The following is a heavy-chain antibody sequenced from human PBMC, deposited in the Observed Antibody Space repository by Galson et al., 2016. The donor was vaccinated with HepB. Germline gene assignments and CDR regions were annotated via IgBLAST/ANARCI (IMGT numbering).Heavy chain of an antibody. CDR1: GDFVSSGDHH. CDR3: LFLQSGGGGLGS. V-gene: IGHV4-61*03. J-gene: IGHJ4*02. D-gene: IGHD4-11*01. CDR2: YYGGHT. Sequence: SETLSLTCTVSGDFVSSGDHHWSWIRQPPGKGLEWIGYYGGHTKDNPSLRSRLTISLDMSNNHFSLQLTSVTAADTAIYYCLFLQSGGGGLGSWGQGTLVTVSS.